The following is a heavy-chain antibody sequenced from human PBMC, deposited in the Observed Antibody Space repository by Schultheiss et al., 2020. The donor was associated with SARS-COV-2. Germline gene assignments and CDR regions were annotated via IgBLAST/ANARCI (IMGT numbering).Heavy chain of an antibody. J-gene: IGHJ5*02. CDR3: ARWGADP. CDR1: GFTFDDYA. V-gene: IGHV3-9*01. Sequence: GGSLRLSCAASGFTFDDYAMHWVRQAPGKGLEWVSGISWNSGSIGYADSVKGRFTISRDNAKNTLYLQMNSLRVEDTAVYYCARWGADPWGQGTLVTVSS. CDR2: ISWNSGSI. D-gene: IGHD3-16*01.